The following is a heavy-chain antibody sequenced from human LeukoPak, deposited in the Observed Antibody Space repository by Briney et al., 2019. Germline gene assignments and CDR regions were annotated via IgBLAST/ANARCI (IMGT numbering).Heavy chain of an antibody. V-gene: IGHV3-30*18. J-gene: IGHJ4*02. Sequence: GGTLRLSCAASGFTFSSYGMHWVRQAPGKGLEWVAVISYDGSNKYYADSVKGRFTISRDNSKNTLYLQMNGLRAEDTAVYYCAKDRHYYGSGSYIDYWGQGTLVTVSS. CDR1: GFTFSSYG. CDR3: AKDRHYYGSGSYIDY. CDR2: ISYDGSNK. D-gene: IGHD3-10*01.